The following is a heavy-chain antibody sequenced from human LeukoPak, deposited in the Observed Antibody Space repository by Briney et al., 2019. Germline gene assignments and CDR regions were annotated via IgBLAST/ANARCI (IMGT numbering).Heavy chain of an antibody. CDR3: ARGVDVYDTSGYYSRDFDY. D-gene: IGHD3-22*01. CDR1: GFTFSSYW. Sequence: GGSLRLSCAASGFTFSSYWMSWVRQAPGKGLGWVANINQDGSEKYYVDSVKGRFTISRDNAKNSLYLQMNSLRAEDTAVYYCARGVDVYDTSGYYSRDFDYWGQGTLVTVSS. V-gene: IGHV3-7*04. J-gene: IGHJ4*02. CDR2: INQDGSEK.